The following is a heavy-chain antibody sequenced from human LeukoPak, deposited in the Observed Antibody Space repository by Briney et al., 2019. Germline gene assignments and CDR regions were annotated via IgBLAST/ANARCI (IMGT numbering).Heavy chain of an antibody. J-gene: IGHJ1*01. CDR3: ARLDAYYDGSGYYYPGFFQH. CDR1: AGSISSRNYH. V-gene: IGHV4-39*01. D-gene: IGHD3-22*01. Sequence: SETLSLTCTVAAGSISSRNYHWGWIRQPPGKGLEWIGSIHYSGSTYYNPSLRSRVTISVDTSKNQFSLKLSSVPAADTAVYYCARLDAYYDGSGYYYPGFFQHWGQGTLVTVSS. CDR2: IHYSGST.